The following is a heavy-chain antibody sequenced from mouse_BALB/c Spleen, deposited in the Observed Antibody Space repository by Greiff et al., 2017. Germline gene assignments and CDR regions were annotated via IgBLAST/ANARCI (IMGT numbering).Heavy chain of an antibody. Sequence: QVQLQQPGAELVKPGASVKLSCKASGYTFTSYWMHWVKQRPGQGLEWIGEIDPSDSYTNYNQKFKGKATLTVDKSSSTAYMQLSSLTSEDSAVYYCARRDDFYAMDYWGQGTSVTVSS. CDR3: ARRDDFYAMDY. CDR1: GYTFTSYW. J-gene: IGHJ4*01. V-gene: IGHV1-69*02. CDR2: IDPSDSYT.